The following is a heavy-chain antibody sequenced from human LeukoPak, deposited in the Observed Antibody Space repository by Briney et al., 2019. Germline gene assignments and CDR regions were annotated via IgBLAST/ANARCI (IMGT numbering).Heavy chain of an antibody. D-gene: IGHD3-9*01. CDR1: GYSISSGYY. J-gene: IGHJ5*02. V-gene: IGHV4-38-2*02. Sequence: SETLSLTCTVSGYSISSGYYWGWIRRSPGKGLEWIGSIYHSGSTYYNPSLKSRVTISVDTSKNQFSLKLSSVTAADTAVYYCASSSYYDILTGSPWGQGTLVTVSS. CDR3: ASSSYYDILTGSP. CDR2: IYHSGST.